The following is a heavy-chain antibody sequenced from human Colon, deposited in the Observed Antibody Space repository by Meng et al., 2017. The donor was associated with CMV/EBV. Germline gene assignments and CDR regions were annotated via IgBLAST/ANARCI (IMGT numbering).Heavy chain of an antibody. CDR1: RFTFISYA. D-gene: IGHD1-1*01. CDR3: AKDLGTPSELEPFDY. Sequence: GESLKISCAASRFTFISYAMSWARQAPGRGLEWVSGISSSAGTTLYADSVKGRFTNSRDNSKNTPYLQMNSLRAEDTATYYCAKDLGTPSELEPFDYWGQGTLVTVSS. CDR2: ISSSAGTT. V-gene: IGHV3-23*01. J-gene: IGHJ4*02.